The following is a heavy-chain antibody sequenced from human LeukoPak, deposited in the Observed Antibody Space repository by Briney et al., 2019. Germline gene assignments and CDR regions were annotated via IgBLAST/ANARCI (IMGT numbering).Heavy chain of an antibody. J-gene: IGHJ4*02. CDR3: ARGGGYYASFDY. D-gene: IGHD3-22*01. CDR2: IIPIFGTA. CDR1: GYTFTSYA. V-gene: IGHV1-69*13. Sequence: GASVKVSCKASGYTFTSYALSWVRQAPGQGLEWMGGIIPIFGTANYAQKFQGRVTITADESTSTAYMELSSLRSEDTAVYYCARGGGYYASFDYWGQGTLVTVSS.